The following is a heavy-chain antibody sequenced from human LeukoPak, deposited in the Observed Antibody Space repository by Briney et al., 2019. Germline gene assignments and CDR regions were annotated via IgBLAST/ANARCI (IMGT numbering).Heavy chain of an antibody. CDR3: AKRLYSSGYYFDY. D-gene: IGHD6-19*01. V-gene: IGHV3-23*01. CDR2: ISGSGGST. Sequence: GGSLRLSCAASGFTFSSYAMSWVRQAPGKGLEWVSAISGSGGSTYYADFAKGRFTISRDNSKNTLYLQMNSLRAEDTAVYYCAKRLYSSGYYFDYWGQGTLVTVSS. J-gene: IGHJ4*02. CDR1: GFTFSSYA.